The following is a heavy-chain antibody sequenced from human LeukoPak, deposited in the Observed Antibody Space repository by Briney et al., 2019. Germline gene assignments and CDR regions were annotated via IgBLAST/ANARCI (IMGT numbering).Heavy chain of an antibody. V-gene: IGHV3-33*06. Sequence: GGSLRLSCAASGFSFISYGMHWVRQAPGKGLEWVAVIWYDGSNKYYAEAVKGRFTISRDNSKNPLYLQMNSLRAEDTAVYYCVKDRTTSYFDYWGQGTLVTVSS. CDR3: VKDRTTSYFDY. CDR1: GFSFISYG. CDR2: IWYDGSNK. D-gene: IGHD4-17*01. J-gene: IGHJ4*02.